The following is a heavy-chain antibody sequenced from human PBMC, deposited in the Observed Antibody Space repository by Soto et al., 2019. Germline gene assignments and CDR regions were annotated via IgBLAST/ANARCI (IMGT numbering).Heavy chain of an antibody. CDR1: GFTFSNYA. CDR2: IAYDGSVK. V-gene: IGHV3-30-3*01. Sequence: PGGSLRLSCAASGFTFSNYAMHWVRQAPGKGLEWVAIIAYDGSVKYYADSVKGRFTISRDSSKNTLNLQMNSLRTEDTAVYYCARPGYCSGASCYDYFDTWGQGTLVTVSS. D-gene: IGHD2-15*01. J-gene: IGHJ4*02. CDR3: ARPGYCSGASCYDYFDT.